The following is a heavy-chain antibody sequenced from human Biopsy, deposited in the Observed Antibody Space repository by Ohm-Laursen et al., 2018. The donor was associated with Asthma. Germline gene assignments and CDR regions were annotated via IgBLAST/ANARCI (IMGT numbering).Heavy chain of an antibody. CDR3: ARTYYDFLTRQVNDAFAI. CDR1: GYTFINYA. CDR2: INAGNGNT. V-gene: IGHV1-3*01. Sequence: GASVKVSCKASGYTFINYAIHWARQAPGQRLEWMGWINAGNGNTKYSQKFQGRVTITRDTSASTAYMDLSSLRSEDTAVYYCARTYYDFLTRQVNDAFAIWGQGTVVTVSS. J-gene: IGHJ3*02. D-gene: IGHD3-9*01.